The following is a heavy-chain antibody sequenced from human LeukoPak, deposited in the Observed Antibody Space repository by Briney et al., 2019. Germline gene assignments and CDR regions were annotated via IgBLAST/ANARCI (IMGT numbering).Heavy chain of an antibody. J-gene: IGHJ3*02. CDR2: INHSGST. V-gene: IGHV4-34*01. Sequence: PSETLSLTCAVYGGSFSGYYWSWIRQPPGKGLEWIGEINHSGSTNYNPSLKSRVTISVDTSKNQFSLKLSSVTAADTAVYYCARQVVVRDAFDIWGQGTMVTVSS. CDR3: ARQVVVRDAFDI. D-gene: IGHD3-22*01. CDR1: GGSFSGYY.